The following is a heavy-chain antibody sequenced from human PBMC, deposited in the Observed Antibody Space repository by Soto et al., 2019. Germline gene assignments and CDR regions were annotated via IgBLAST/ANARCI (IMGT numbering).Heavy chain of an antibody. D-gene: IGHD4-17*01. J-gene: IGHJ3*02. Sequence: GGSLRLSCAASGFTVSSNYMSWVRQAPGKGLEWVSVIYSGGSTYYADSVKGRFTISRHNSKNTLYLQMNRLRAEDTAVYYCARVLGYGGNFAFDIWGQGTIVPVS. CDR1: GFTVSSNY. V-gene: IGHV3-53*04. CDR3: ARVLGYGGNFAFDI. CDR2: IYSGGST.